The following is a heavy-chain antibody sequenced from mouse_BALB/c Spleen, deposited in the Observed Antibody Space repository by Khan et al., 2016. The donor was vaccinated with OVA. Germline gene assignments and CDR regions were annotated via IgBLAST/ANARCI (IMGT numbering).Heavy chain of an antibody. V-gene: IGHV3-2*02. J-gene: IGHJ4*01. CDR3: ARRGDGYYGAMDY. CDR2: ISYSGST. Sequence: EVKLLESGPGLVKPSQSLSLTCTVTGYSITSDYAWNWIRQFPGNKLEWMGYISYSGSTSYNPSLKSRISITRDTSKNQFFLQLNSVTTEDTATYSCARRGDGYYGAMDYWGQGTSVTVSS. D-gene: IGHD2-3*01. CDR1: GYSITSDYA.